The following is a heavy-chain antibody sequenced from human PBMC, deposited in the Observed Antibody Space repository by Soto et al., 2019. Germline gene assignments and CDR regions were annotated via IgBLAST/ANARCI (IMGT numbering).Heavy chain of an antibody. V-gene: IGHV3-30*18. J-gene: IGHJ4*02. Sequence: PGGSLRLSCAASGFTFSSYGMHWVRQAPGKGLEWVAVISYDGSNKYYVDSVKGRFTISRDNSKNTLYLQMNSLRAEDTAVYYCAKITVACSGGSCYYDYWGQGTLVTVSS. D-gene: IGHD2-15*01. CDR1: GFTFSSYG. CDR3: AKITVACSGGSCYYDY. CDR2: ISYDGSNK.